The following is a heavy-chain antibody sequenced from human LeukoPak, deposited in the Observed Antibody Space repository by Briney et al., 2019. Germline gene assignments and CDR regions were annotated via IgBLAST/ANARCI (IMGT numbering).Heavy chain of an antibody. CDR3: ARHGSSWYYFDY. CDR1: GGSISSYY. J-gene: IGHJ4*02. Sequence: SETLSLTCTVSGGSISSYYWSWIRQPPGKGLEWIGYIYYSGSTNYNPSLKSRVTISVDTSKNQFSLKLSSVTAADTAVYYGARHGSSWYYFDYWGQGTLVTVSS. CDR2: IYYSGST. V-gene: IGHV4-59*01. D-gene: IGHD6-13*01.